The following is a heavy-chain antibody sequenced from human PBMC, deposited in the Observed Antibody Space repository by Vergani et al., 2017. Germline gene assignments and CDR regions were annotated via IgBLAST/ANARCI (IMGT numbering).Heavy chain of an antibody. CDR3: ARDSTGP. V-gene: IGHV3-21*01. CDR2: IISSSSYI. Sequence: EVQLVESGGGLVKPGGSLRLSCAASGFTFSSYSMNWVRQAPGKGLEWVSSIISSSSYIAYADSVTGRFTISRDNANNSLYLQMNSLRAEDTAVYYCARDSTGPWGQGTLVTVSS. CDR1: GFTFSSYS. J-gene: IGHJ5*02.